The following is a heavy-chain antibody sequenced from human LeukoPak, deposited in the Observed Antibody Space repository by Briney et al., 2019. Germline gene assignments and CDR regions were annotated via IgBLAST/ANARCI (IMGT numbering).Heavy chain of an antibody. CDR3: ARDNNWGFDY. Sequence: GGSLRLSRAASGFIFSDYSMNWVRQAPGKGLEWVSNIRGSGSGSGSGMYYADSVKGRFTISRDDAKNSLYLQMSSLRAEDTAFYYCARDNNWGFDYWGQGALVTVSS. D-gene: IGHD7-27*01. CDR1: GFIFSDYS. CDR2: IRGSGSGSGSGM. V-gene: IGHV3-48*04. J-gene: IGHJ4*02.